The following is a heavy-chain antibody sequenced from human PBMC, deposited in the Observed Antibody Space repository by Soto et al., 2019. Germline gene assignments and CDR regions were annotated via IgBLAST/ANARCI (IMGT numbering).Heavy chain of an antibody. CDR3: AREIFGVVISGGRDAFDI. V-gene: IGHV1-69*13. Sequence: ASVKVSCKASGGTFSTYAISCVRQAPGQGLEWMGGIIPIFGTAKYAQKFQGRVTITADESTSTAYMELSSLRSEDTAVYYCAREIFGVVISGGRDAFDIWGQGTMVTVSS. CDR1: GGTFSTYA. D-gene: IGHD3-3*01. CDR2: IIPIFGTA. J-gene: IGHJ3*02.